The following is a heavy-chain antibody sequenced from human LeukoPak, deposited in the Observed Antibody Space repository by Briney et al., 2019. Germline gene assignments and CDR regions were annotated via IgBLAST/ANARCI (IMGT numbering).Heavy chain of an antibody. CDR2: INAGNGNT. J-gene: IGHJ5*02. CDR3: ATGAAAGRGGWSDP. D-gene: IGHD6-13*01. CDR1: GYTFTSYA. V-gene: IGHV1-3*01. Sequence: GASVKVSCKASGYTFTSYAMHWVRQAPGQRLEWMGWINAGNGNTKYSQKFRGRVTITRDTSASTAYMELSSLRSEDTAVYYCATGAAAGRGGWSDPWGQGTLVTVSS.